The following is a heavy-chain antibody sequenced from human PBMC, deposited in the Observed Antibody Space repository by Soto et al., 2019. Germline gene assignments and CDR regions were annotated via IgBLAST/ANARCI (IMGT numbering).Heavy chain of an antibody. CDR3: DTAVYYCARDLGLHNGYYYGMDI. J-gene: IGHJ6*02. D-gene: IGHD3-10*01. Sequence: ASVKVSCKASGYTFTSYGISWVRQAPGQGLEWLGWISTYTGNTNYAEKVQGRVTVTTDISTSTAYMELRSLRSDDTAVYYGDTAVYYCARDLGLHNGYYYGMDIWGQGTTVTVSS. CDR2: ISTYTGNT. CDR1: GYTFTSYG. V-gene: IGHV1-18*04.